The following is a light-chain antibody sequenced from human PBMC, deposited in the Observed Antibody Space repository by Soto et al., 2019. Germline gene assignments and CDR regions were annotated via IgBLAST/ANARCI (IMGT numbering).Light chain of an antibody. V-gene: IGKV1-33*01. J-gene: IGKJ1*01. Sequence: DIQMTQSPSSLSASVGDRVTITCQASQDISNYLNWYQQKPGKAPKLLIYDASNLETGVPSRFSGSGSGTDFTSTISSLQPEDIAQYYCQQLRTFGQGTKVDIK. CDR2: DAS. CDR3: QQLRT. CDR1: QDISNY.